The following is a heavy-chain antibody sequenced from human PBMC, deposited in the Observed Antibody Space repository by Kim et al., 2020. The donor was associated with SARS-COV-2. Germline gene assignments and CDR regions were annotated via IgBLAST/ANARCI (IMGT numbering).Heavy chain of an antibody. CDR3: ARDLEPLRYFDWLFPNAFDI. CDR1: GGSISSSSYY. J-gene: IGHJ3*02. CDR2: IYYSGST. Sequence: SETLSLTCTVSGGSISSSSYYWGWIRQPPGKGLEWIGSIYYSGSTYYNPSLKSRVTISVDTSKNQFSLKLSSVTAAGTAVYYCARDLEPLRYFDWLFPNAFDIWGQGTMVTVSS. D-gene: IGHD3-9*01. V-gene: IGHV4-39*07.